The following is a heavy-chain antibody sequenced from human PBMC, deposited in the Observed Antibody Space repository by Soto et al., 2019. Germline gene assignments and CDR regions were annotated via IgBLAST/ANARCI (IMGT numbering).Heavy chain of an antibody. CDR3: AKDTPVVMFLFDS. D-gene: IGHD2-15*01. CDR2: ITDTGVTT. CDR1: GFTFYTYA. Sequence: GSLRLSCTASGFTFYTYAMTWVRQAPGKGLEWVSSITDTGVTTYYADSVKGRFTISRDNSKNTLYLQMNSLRTDDSAVYYCAKDTPVVMFLFDSWGRGTLVTVSS. V-gene: IGHV3-23*01. J-gene: IGHJ4*02.